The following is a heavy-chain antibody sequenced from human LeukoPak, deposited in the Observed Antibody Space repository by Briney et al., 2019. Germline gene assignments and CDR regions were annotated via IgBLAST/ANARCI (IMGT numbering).Heavy chain of an antibody. CDR2: ISAYNGNT. Sequence: ASVKVSCKASGGTFSSYGISWVRQAPGQGLEWMGWISAYNGNTNYAQKLQGRVTMTTDTSTSTAYMELRSLRSDDTAVYYCARSIVGATYDWFDPWGQGTLVTVSS. CDR1: GGTFSSYG. CDR3: ARSIVGATYDWFDP. V-gene: IGHV1-18*01. D-gene: IGHD1-26*01. J-gene: IGHJ5*02.